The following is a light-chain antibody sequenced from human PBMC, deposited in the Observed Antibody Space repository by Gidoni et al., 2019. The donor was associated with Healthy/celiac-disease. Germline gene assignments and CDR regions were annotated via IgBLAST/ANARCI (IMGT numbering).Light chain of an antibody. Sequence: EIVLTQLPGTLSLSPGERATLSCRASQSVSSSYLAWYQQKPGQAPRRLIYGASSRATGIPDRFSGSGSGTDFTLTISRLEPEDFAVYYCQQYGSSPKYTFGQGTKLEIK. V-gene: IGKV3-20*01. CDR3: QQYGSSPKYT. J-gene: IGKJ2*01. CDR1: QSVSSSY. CDR2: GAS.